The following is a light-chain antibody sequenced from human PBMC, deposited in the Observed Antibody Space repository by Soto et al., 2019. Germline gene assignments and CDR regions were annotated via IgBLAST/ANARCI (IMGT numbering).Light chain of an antibody. CDR1: SSDVGGYNY. CDR3: SSYTSSSTLCV. CDR2: EVS. J-gene: IGLJ1*01. Sequence: QSALTQPASVSGSPGQSITISCTGTSSDVGGYNYVSWYQQHPGKASKLMLYEVSNRPSGISNRFSGSKSGNTASLTISGLQAEDEADYYCSSYTSSSTLCVFGTGTKVTVL. V-gene: IGLV2-14*01.